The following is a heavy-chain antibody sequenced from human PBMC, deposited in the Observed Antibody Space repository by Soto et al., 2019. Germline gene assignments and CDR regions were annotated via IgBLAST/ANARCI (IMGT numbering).Heavy chain of an antibody. CDR2: IYPGDSDT. Sequence: PGESLKISCKGSGYSFTSYWIGWVRQMPGKGLEWMGIIYPGDSDTRYSPSFQGQVTISADKSISTAYLQWSSLKASDTAMYYCARLVGSSSWQKPEGAFDIWGQGTMVTVSS. CDR1: GYSFTSYW. J-gene: IGHJ3*02. V-gene: IGHV5-51*01. CDR3: ARLVGSSSWQKPEGAFDI. D-gene: IGHD6-13*01.